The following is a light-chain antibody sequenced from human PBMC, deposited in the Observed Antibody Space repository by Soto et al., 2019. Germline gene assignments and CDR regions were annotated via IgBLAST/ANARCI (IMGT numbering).Light chain of an antibody. Sequence: EIVLTQSPGTLSLSPGERATLSCRASQSVSSSYLAWYQPKPGQAPRLLIYGASSRATGIPDRFSGSGSGTDFTLTISRLEPEDFAVYSCQHYGSLVLTFGGGTKVEIK. CDR2: GAS. V-gene: IGKV3-20*01. CDR1: QSVSSSY. CDR3: QHYGSLVLT. J-gene: IGKJ4*01.